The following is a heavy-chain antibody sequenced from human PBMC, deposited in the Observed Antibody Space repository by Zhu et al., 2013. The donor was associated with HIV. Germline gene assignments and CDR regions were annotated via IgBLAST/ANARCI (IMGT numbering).Heavy chain of an antibody. CDR3: ARADLSSGGSCYPY. J-gene: IGHJ4*02. D-gene: IGHD2-15*01. Sequence: QVQLVQSGAEVKKPGASVKVSCTASGYTFTTYDIHWVRQATGQGLEWMGWTTPNSDNTGYAQKFQGRVTITWNTSISTAYMELSSLRSEDTAVYYCARADLSSGGSCYPYWGQGTLVTVSS. CDR1: GYTFTTYD. CDR2: TTPNSDNT. V-gene: IGHV1-8*03.